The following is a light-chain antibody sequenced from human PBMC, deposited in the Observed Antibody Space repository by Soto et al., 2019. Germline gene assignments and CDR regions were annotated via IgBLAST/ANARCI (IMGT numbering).Light chain of an antibody. J-gene: IGLJ2*01. CDR1: SSDVGGYNY. CDR3: SSYTSSNTVI. V-gene: IGLV2-14*03. Sequence: QSVLTQPASVSGSPGQSITISCTGTSSDVGGYNYVSWYQQHPGKAPKLMSYDVTSRSSGVSNRFSGSKSGNTASLTISGLQAEDEADYYCSSYTSSNTVIFGGGTKLTVL. CDR2: DVT.